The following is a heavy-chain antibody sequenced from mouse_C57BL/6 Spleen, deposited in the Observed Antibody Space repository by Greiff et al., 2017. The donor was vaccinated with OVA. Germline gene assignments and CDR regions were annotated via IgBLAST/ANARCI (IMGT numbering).Heavy chain of an antibody. CDR2: IYPGSGST. D-gene: IGHD4-1*01. J-gene: IGHJ3*01. CDR1: GYTFTSYW. Sequence: QVQLQQSGAELVKPGASVKMSCKASGYTFTSYWITWVKQRPGQGLEWIGDIYPGSGSTNYNEKFKSKATLTVDTSSSTAYMQLSSLTSEGSAVYYCARGSITGEGFAYWGQGTLVTVSA. CDR3: ARGSITGEGFAY. V-gene: IGHV1-55*01.